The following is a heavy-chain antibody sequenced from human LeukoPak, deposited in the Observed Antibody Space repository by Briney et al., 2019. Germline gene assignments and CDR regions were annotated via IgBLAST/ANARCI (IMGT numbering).Heavy chain of an antibody. Sequence: PGGSLRLSCAASGFTFNNYAMSWVRQAPGKGLEWVSAISGSDAGTYYADPVKGRFTISRDNSKNTLYLQMNSLRAEDTAVYYCARHGTITMVRGRLRYYYMDVWGKGATVTISS. CDR2: ISGSDAGT. J-gene: IGHJ6*03. CDR3: ARHGTITMVRGRLRYYYMDV. V-gene: IGHV3-23*01. CDR1: GFTFNNYA. D-gene: IGHD3-10*01.